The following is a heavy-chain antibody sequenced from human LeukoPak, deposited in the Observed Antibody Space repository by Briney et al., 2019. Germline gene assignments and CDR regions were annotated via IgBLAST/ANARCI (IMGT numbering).Heavy chain of an antibody. CDR1: GGTFSTHG. V-gene: IGHV1-69*13. CDR3: ARDREYFDY. Sequence: ASVKVSCKASGGTFSTHGISWVRQAPGQGLEWMGGIIPIFGTANYAQKFQGRVTITADESTSTAYMELSSLRSDDTAVYYCARDREYFDYWGQGTLVTVSS. J-gene: IGHJ4*02. CDR2: IIPIFGTA.